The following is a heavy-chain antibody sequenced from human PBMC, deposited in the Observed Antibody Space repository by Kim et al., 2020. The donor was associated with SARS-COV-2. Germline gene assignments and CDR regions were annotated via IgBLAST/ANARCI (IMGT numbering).Heavy chain of an antibody. CDR3: ARSAPGIVGATRGGYGMDV. D-gene: IGHD1-26*01. V-gene: IGHV3-13*01. J-gene: IGHJ6*02. Sequence: GRFTISRENAKNSLYLQMNSLRAGDTAVYYCARSAPGIVGATRGGYGMDVWGQGTTVTVSS.